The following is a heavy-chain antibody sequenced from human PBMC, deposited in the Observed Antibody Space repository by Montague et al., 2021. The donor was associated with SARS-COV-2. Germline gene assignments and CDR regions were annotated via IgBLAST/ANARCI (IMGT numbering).Heavy chain of an antibody. V-gene: IGHV3-30-3*01. CDR1: GFTFSSYA. CDR2: ILYDGSNK. D-gene: IGHD1-26*01. CDR3: ASGYSGSYYYFDY. J-gene: IGHJ4*02. Sequence: SLRLSFSASGFTFSSYAMHWVRQAPGKGLEWVAVILYDGSNKYYADSVKGRFTISRDNSKNTLYLQMNSLRAEDTAVYYCASGYSGSYYYFDYWGQGTLVTVSS.